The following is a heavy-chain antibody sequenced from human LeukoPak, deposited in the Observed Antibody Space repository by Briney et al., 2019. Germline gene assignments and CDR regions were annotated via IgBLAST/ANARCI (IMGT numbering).Heavy chain of an antibody. CDR3: AKHRLKNIVVVPAAMPADDY. CDR2: ISGSGGST. D-gene: IGHD2-2*01. CDR1: GFIFSDNA. Sequence: EPGGSLRLSCAASGFIFSDNAMSWVRQAPGKGLEWVSSISGSGGSTYYADSVKGRFTISRDNSKNTLYLQMNSLRAEDTAVYYCAKHRLKNIVVVPAAMPADDYWGQGTLVTVSS. V-gene: IGHV3-23*01. J-gene: IGHJ4*02.